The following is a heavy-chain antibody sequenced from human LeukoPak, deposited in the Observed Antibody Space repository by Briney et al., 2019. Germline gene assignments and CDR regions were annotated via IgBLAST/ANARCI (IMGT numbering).Heavy chain of an antibody. D-gene: IGHD6-19*01. Sequence: ASVKVSCKASGYTFTSYDINWVRQAAGQGLEWMGWMNPNSGNRGYAQKLQGRVTMTRNTSISTAYMELGSLRSEDTAVYYCARGRGSSGWYNAFDIWGQGTMVTVSS. CDR1: GYTFTSYD. CDR3: ARGRGSSGWYNAFDI. CDR2: MNPNSGNR. J-gene: IGHJ3*02. V-gene: IGHV1-8*01.